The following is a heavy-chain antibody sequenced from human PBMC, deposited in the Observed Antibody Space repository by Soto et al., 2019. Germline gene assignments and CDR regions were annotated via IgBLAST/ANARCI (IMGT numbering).Heavy chain of an antibody. CDR3: ARVRNTLGYYYYYMDV. CDR2: IKQDGSEK. D-gene: IGHD4-4*01. Sequence: GGSLRLSCAASGFTFSSYWMSWVRQAPGKGLEWVANIKQDGSEKYYVDSVKGRFTISRDNAKNSLYLQMNSLRAEDTAVYYCARVRNTLGYYYYYMDVWGKGTTVTVAS. J-gene: IGHJ6*03. CDR1: GFTFSSYW. V-gene: IGHV3-7*01.